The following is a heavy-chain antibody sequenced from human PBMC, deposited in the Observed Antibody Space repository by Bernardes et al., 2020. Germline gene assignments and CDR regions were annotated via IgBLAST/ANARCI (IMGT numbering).Heavy chain of an antibody. D-gene: IGHD6-19*01. CDR3: ASDQDRSSAWYPEYFQY. CDR2: IIPIFGTG. CDR1: GGTFSSYA. Sequence: SVKVSCKASGGTFSSYAFTWVRQAPGQGLEWMGGIIPIFGTGNYAQKFQGRVTITADESTSTAYMELSSLRSEDTAIYYCASDQDRSSAWYPEYFQYWGQGTLVTVSS. V-gene: IGHV1-69*13. J-gene: IGHJ1*01.